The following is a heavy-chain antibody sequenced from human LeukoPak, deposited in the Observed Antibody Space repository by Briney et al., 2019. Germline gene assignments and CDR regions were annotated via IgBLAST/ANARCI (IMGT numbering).Heavy chain of an antibody. J-gene: IGHJ4*02. Sequence: GGSLRLSCAASGFTFSSYAMSWVRQAPGKGLEWVSAISGSGGSTYYADSVKSRFTISRDNSKNTLYLQMNSLRVEDTAVYYCAKVPYGSGSYSTLDYWGQGTLVTVSS. CDR2: ISGSGGST. CDR3: AKVPYGSGSYSTLDY. D-gene: IGHD3-10*01. V-gene: IGHV3-23*01. CDR1: GFTFSSYA.